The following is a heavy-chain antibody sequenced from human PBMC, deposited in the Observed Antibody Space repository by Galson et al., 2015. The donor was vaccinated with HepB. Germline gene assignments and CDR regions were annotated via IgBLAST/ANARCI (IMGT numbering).Heavy chain of an antibody. CDR1: GYTFSSYA. CDR2: ITPIFGTA. Sequence: SVKVSCKASGYTFSSYAISWVRQAPGQGLEWMGGITPIFGTAKYAQKFQGRVTITADESTSTAYMELSSLRSEDTAVYYCAREGIAAATNPVDYWGQGTLVTVSS. D-gene: IGHD6-13*01. V-gene: IGHV1-69*13. CDR3: AREGIAAATNPVDY. J-gene: IGHJ4*02.